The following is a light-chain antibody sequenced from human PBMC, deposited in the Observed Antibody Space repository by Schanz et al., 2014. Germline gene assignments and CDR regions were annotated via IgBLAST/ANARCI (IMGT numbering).Light chain of an antibody. CDR1: QGISSY. V-gene: IGKV1-39*01. Sequence: IQLTQSPSSLSASVGDRVTITCRASQGISSYLAWYQQKPGEAPKLLIYAASSLQSGVPSRFSGSGSGTDFTLTISSLQPEDFATYYCQQTSSVHISFGGGTKVEI. CDR3: QQTSSVHIS. CDR2: AAS. J-gene: IGKJ4*01.